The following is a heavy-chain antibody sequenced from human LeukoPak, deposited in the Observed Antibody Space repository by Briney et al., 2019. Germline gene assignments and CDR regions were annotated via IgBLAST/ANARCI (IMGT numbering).Heavy chain of an antibody. D-gene: IGHD6-13*01. Sequence: GGSLRLSCAASGFTFSSYWMHWVRQAPGKGLVWVSRINSDGSSTSYADSVKGRFTISRDNAKNSLYLQMNSLRAEDTALYHCARLGAAAGTGDYWGQGTLVTVSS. CDR1: GFTFSSYW. CDR3: ARLGAAAGTGDY. V-gene: IGHV3-74*01. J-gene: IGHJ4*02. CDR2: INSDGSST.